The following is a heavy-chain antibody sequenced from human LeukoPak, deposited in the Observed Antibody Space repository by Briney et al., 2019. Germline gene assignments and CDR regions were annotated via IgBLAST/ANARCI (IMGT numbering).Heavy chain of an antibody. CDR3: ARGGTTVTPGLLWFDP. CDR1: GGSISSYY. J-gene: IGHJ5*02. CDR2: ISNSGST. V-gene: IGHV4-59*01. Sequence: SETLSLTCTVSGGSISSYYWSWIRQPPGKGLEWIGYISNSGSTNYNPSLKSRVTISVDTSKNQFSLKLSSVTAADTAVYYCARGGTTVTPGLLWFDPWGQGTLVTVSS. D-gene: IGHD4-17*01.